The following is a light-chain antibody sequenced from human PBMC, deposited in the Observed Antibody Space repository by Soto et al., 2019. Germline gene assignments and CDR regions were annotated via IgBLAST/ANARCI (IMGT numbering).Light chain of an antibody. Sequence: DMQITRSPSTLSSSILERFTISCRASQSISSWLAWYQQKPGEAPKLLIYDASRLESGVPSRFTGSGSGTEFTLIIRSLQPDDSATYYCQQYSIYWTFGQGTKVDIK. CDR2: DAS. CDR3: QQYSIYWT. CDR1: QSISSW. J-gene: IGKJ1*01. V-gene: IGKV1-5*01.